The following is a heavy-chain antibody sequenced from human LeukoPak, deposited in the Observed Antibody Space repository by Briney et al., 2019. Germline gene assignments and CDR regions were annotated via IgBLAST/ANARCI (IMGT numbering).Heavy chain of an antibody. CDR3: ASGVVVAATYYYGMDV. Sequence: PSVKVSCKASGHTFSSYAISWVRQAPGQGLVWMGGLIPIFGTANYAQKFQGRVTITADKSTSTAYLELSSLRSEDTAVYYCASGVVVAATYYYGMDVWGQGTTVTVSS. CDR2: LIPIFGTA. V-gene: IGHV1-69*06. D-gene: IGHD2-15*01. J-gene: IGHJ6*02. CDR1: GHTFSSYA.